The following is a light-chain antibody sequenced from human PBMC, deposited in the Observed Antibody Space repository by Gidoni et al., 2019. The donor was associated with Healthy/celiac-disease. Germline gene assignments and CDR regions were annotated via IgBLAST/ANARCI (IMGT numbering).Light chain of an antibody. CDR1: QGISSY. V-gene: IGKV1-8*01. Sequence: AILMTQSTSSFSASTGDRVTITCRASQGISSYLLWYQQKPGNAPKLLIYAASTLQSGVPSRFSGSGSGTDFTLTISRQQSEDFATYYCQQYYSYPCTFGHGTKVDIK. J-gene: IGKJ3*01. CDR2: AAS. CDR3: QQYYSYPCT.